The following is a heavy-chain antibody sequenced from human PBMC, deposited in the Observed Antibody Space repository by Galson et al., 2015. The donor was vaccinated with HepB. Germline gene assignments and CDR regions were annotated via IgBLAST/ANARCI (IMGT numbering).Heavy chain of an antibody. CDR2: IKSKTDGGTT. CDR1: GFTFSNAW. CDR3: TTDSSLELDYYYYALNV. Sequence: SLRLSCAASGFTFSNAWMSWVRQAPGKGLEWVGRIKSKTDGGTTDYAAPVKGRFTISRDDSKNTLYLQMNSLKTEDTAVYYCTTDSSLELDYYYYALNVWGQGTTVTVSS. J-gene: IGHJ6*02. V-gene: IGHV3-15*01. D-gene: IGHD6-13*01.